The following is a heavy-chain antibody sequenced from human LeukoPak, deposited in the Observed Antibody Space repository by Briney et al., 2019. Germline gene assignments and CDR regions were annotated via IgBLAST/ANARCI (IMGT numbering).Heavy chain of an antibody. V-gene: IGHV1-18*04. D-gene: IGHD2-8*02. CDR2: ISPYNGDT. CDR1: GYTFTGYY. Sequence: GASVKVSCKASGYTFTGYYMHWVRQAPGQGVECMGWISPYNGDTNYEQKFQGRVTMNTDTSTGTAYMELRSLRSDDTAMYFCARAISPKRYSSGLGAFVYWGQGTLVTVSS. CDR3: ARAISPKRYSSGLGAFVY. J-gene: IGHJ4*02.